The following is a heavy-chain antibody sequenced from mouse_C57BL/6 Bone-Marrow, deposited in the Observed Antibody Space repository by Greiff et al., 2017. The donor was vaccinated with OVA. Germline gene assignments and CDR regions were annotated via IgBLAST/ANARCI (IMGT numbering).Heavy chain of an antibody. V-gene: IGHV1-55*01. CDR1: GYTFTSYW. Sequence: VQLQQPGAELVKPGASVKMSCKASGYTFTSYWITWVKQRPGQGLEWIGDIYPGSGSTNYNEKFKGKATLTVDTSSSTAYLQLSSLTSEDSAVYYCARGITTVPSMDYWGQGTSVTVSS. D-gene: IGHD1-1*01. CDR2: IYPGSGST. J-gene: IGHJ4*01. CDR3: ARGITTVPSMDY.